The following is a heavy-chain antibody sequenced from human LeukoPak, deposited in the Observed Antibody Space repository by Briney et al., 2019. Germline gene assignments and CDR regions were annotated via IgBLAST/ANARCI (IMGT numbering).Heavy chain of an antibody. CDR3: ARGHRHYYDSSGYYFGSAEYFQH. D-gene: IGHD3-22*01. Sequence: SETLSLTCTVSGGSISSGDYYWSWIRQPPGKGLEWIGYIYYSGSTYYNPSLKSRVTISVDTSKNQFSLKLSSVTAADTAVYYCARGHRHYYDSSGYYFGSAEYFQHWGQGTLVTVSS. J-gene: IGHJ1*01. CDR1: GGSISSGDYY. CDR2: IYYSGST. V-gene: IGHV4-30-4*01.